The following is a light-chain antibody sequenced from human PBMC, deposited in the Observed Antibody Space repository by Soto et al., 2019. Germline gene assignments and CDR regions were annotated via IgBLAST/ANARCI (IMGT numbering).Light chain of an antibody. CDR2: GSA. CDR1: QSISSN. V-gene: IGKV3-20*01. J-gene: IGKJ4*01. Sequence: EIVLTQSPATLSLSPGGRGTLSCRADQSISSNLAWYQQKPRQSPRLLIYGSATRATGIPARFSGSGSGTDFSLTISRLEHEDFAVYYCQQYGNSPRLTFGGGTKVDIK. CDR3: QQYGNSPRLT.